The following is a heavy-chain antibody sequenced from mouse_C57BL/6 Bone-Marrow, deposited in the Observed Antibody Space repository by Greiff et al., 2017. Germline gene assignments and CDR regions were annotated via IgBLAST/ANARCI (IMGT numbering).Heavy chain of an antibody. D-gene: IGHD1-1*01. J-gene: IGHJ2*01. V-gene: IGHV14-4*01. Sequence: VQLQQSGAELVRPGASVKLSCTASGFNIKDDYMHWVKQRPEQGLEWIGWIDPENGDTEYASKFQGKATITADTSSNTAYLQLSSLTSEDTAVYYCTTYYYGSWGQGTTLTGSS. CDR3: TTYYYGS. CDR2: IDPENGDT. CDR1: GFNIKDDY.